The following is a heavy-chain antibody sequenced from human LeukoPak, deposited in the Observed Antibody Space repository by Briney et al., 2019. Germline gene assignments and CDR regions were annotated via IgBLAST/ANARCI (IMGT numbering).Heavy chain of an antibody. CDR3: ARLRTTIWPLDTFDI. CDR2: IYYSGST. V-gene: IGHV4-39*01. Sequence: SETLSLTCTVSGGSISSSSYYWGWIRQPPGKGLEWIGSIYYSGSTYYNPSLKSRVTISVDTSKNQFSLQLNSVTPEDTAVYYCARLRTTIWPLDTFDIWGLGTVVAVSS. J-gene: IGHJ3*02. D-gene: IGHD3-3*01. CDR1: GGSISSSSYY.